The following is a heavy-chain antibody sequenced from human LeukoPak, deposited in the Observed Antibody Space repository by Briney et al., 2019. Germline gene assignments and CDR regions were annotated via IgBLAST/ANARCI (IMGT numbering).Heavy chain of an antibody. CDR2: ISAYNDNT. D-gene: IGHD6-13*01. J-gene: IGHJ5*02. CDR3: ARAAKEVAAADNWFDP. CDR1: GYTFTSYG. V-gene: IGHV1-18*01. Sequence: ASVKVSCKASGYTFTSYGISWVRQAPGQGLEWMGWISAYNDNTNYAQKLQGRVTMTTDTSTSTAYMELRSLRSDDTAVYYCARAAKEVAAADNWFDPWGQGTLVTVSS.